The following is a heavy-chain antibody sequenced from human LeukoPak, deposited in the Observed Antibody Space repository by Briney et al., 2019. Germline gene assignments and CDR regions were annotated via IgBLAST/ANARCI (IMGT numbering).Heavy chain of an antibody. CDR3: ASPSGSYSDDAFDI. Sequence: ASVTVSCKASGYTFTKYYIHWVRQAPGQGLEWMGWINPNSGGTNYAQKFQGRVTMTRDTSISTAYMELSRLRSDDTAVYYCASPSGSYSDDAFDIWGQGTMVTVSS. V-gene: IGHV1-2*02. D-gene: IGHD1-26*01. J-gene: IGHJ3*02. CDR2: INPNSGGT. CDR1: GYTFTKYY.